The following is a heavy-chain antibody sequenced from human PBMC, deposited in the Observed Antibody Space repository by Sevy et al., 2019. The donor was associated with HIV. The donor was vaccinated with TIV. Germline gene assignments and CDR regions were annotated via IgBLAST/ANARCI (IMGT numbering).Heavy chain of an antibody. CDR1: GFTFNRYS. CDR3: ALQRLSSDVAEYFQN. Sequence: GGSLRLSCAASGFTFNRYSMHWVRQAPGKGLEWVATISFDATNKHYPDSVKGRFTISRDNFQNSLFLQMDSLRPEDTAVYYCALQRLSSDVAEYFQNWGQGTLVTVSS. V-gene: IGHV3-30-3*01. J-gene: IGHJ1*01. CDR2: ISFDATNK. D-gene: IGHD1-26*01.